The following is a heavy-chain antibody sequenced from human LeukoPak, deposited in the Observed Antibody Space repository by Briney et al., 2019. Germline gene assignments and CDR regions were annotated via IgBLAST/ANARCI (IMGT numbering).Heavy chain of an antibody. CDR2: INHSGST. V-gene: IGHV4-34*01. D-gene: IGHD4-17*01. Sequence: SETLSLTCAVYGGSFSGCYRSWIRQPPGKGLEWIGEINHSGSTNYNPSLKSRVTISVDTSKNQFSLKLSSVTAADTAVYYCARGSDYGDYRLDYWGQGTLVTVSS. J-gene: IGHJ4*02. CDR3: ARGSDYGDYRLDY. CDR1: GGSFSGCY.